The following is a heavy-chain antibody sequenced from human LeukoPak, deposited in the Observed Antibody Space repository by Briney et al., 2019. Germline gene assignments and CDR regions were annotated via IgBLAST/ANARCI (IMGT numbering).Heavy chain of an antibody. CDR1: GASISTDSYY. J-gene: IGHJ4*02. Sequence: SETLSLTCTVSGASISTDSYYWGWIRQPPGKGLEWIGGISFGGTAHYNPSLKSQVTISLDTSNNQFSLKLTSVTAADTAVYYCARAPNYRRYPFHYWGQGTLVTVSS. CDR2: ISFGGTA. V-gene: IGHV4-39*01. CDR3: ARAPNYRRYPFHY. D-gene: IGHD3-16*02.